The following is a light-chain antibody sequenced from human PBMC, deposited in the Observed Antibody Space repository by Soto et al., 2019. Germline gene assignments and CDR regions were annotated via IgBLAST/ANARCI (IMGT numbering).Light chain of an antibody. Sequence: EVVMTQSPATLSVSPGERVTLSCRSSQSVADNLAWFQQKPGQGPRLLIYGASPRATGIPARFSGSGSETDFTLTISSLRSEDSAVYHCQQYNNWPITFGQGTRLEI. J-gene: IGKJ5*01. V-gene: IGKV3-15*01. CDR1: QSVADN. CDR2: GAS. CDR3: QQYNNWPIT.